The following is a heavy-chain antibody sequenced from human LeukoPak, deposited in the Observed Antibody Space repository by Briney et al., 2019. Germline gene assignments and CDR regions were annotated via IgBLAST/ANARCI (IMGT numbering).Heavy chain of an antibody. CDR1: GFTFSSYA. D-gene: IGHD1-26*01. V-gene: IGHV3-64D*08. CDR3: VKASGSYYYEY. CDR2: IGTDGGVT. J-gene: IGHJ4*02. Sequence: GGSLRLSCSASGFTFSSYAFHWVRQAPGEGLEYVSAIGTDGGVTFYADSVRGRFTISRDNSKNTLYLQMTSLRAEDTAVYYCVKASGSYYYEYWGQGTLVTVSS.